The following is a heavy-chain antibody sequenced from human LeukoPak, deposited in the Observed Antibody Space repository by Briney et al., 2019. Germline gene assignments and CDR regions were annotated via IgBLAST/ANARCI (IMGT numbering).Heavy chain of an antibody. CDR1: GGTFSSYA. CDR3: ARAKGYCSTTSHCYYFDY. CDR2: IIPIFGTA. V-gene: IGHV1-69*13. D-gene: IGHD2-2*01. Sequence: SVKVSCKASGGTFSSYAISWVRQAPGQGLEWMGGIIPIFGTANYAQKFQGRVTITADESTSTAYMELSSLRSEDTAVYYCARAKGYCSTTSHCYYFDYWGQGTLVTVSS. J-gene: IGHJ4*02.